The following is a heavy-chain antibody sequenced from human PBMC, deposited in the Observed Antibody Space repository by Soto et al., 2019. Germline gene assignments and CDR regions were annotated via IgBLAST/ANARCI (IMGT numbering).Heavy chain of an antibody. D-gene: IGHD3-22*01. CDR1: GGSFSGYY. V-gene: IGHV4-34*01. Sequence: SETLSLTCAVYGGSFSGYYWTWIRQPPGTGLEWIGEINHSGSTNYNPSLKSRVTISVDTSKNQFSLKLTSVTAADTAVYYCARDYDSSGYYDLNWFDPWGQGTLVTVSS. CDR3: ARDYDSSGYYDLNWFDP. J-gene: IGHJ5*02. CDR2: INHSGST.